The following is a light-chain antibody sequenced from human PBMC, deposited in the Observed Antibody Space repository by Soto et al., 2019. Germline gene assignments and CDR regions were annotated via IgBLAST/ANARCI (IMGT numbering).Light chain of an antibody. CDR2: GAS. Sequence: EVVMTPSPGTLSVSLGEISTLSCMASQSVDGYLAWYQQKPGQAPRLLIYGASTRATGVTARFRGGGSGTEFTLTIRSLQSEDSAVYYCQQYHKWPPINFGQGKQREIK. V-gene: IGKV3-15*01. CDR1: QSVDGY. CDR3: QQYHKWPPIN. J-gene: IGKJ5*01.